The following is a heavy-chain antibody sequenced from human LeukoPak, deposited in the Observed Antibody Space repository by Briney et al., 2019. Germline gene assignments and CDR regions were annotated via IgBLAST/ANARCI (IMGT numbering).Heavy chain of an antibody. CDR3: ARVYCSGGSCYQIDY. CDR2: ISSSGSTI. Sequence: GGSLRLSCAASGFTFSSYEMNWVRQAPGKGLEWVSYISSSGSTIYYADSVKGRFTISRDNAKNSLYLQMNSLRAEDTAVYYCARVYCSGGSCYQIDYWGQGTLVTVSS. J-gene: IGHJ4*02. CDR1: GFTFSSYE. D-gene: IGHD2-15*01. V-gene: IGHV3-48*03.